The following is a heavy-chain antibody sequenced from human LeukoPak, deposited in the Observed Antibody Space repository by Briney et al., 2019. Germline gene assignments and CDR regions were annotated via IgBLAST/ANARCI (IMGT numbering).Heavy chain of an antibody. CDR1: GYTLTELS. V-gene: IGHV1-24*01. J-gene: IGHJ4*02. CDR2: FDPEDGET. Sequence: GASVKVSCKVSGYTLTELSMHWVRQAPGKGLEWMGGFDPEDGETIYAQKFQGRVTMTEDTSTDTAYMELSSLRSEDTAVYYCATVLRRYRSSCRFGYWGQGTLVTVSS. CDR3: ATVLRRYRSSCRFGY. D-gene: IGHD6-6*01.